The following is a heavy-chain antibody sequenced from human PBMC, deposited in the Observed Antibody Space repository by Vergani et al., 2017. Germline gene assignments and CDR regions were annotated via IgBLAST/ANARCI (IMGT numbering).Heavy chain of an antibody. CDR2: IGRTGRT. CDR3: ARASLRALVGYYYYMDV. J-gene: IGHJ6*03. Sequence: QVQLQESGPRLVKPSETLSLICSVSGYSISSGYFWGWIRQSPGKGLEWLGTIGRTGRTHLSPSLKSRLTISVDTAKNQFSLSVNSLTAADTAVYFCARASLRALVGYYYYMDVWGKGKTVVVSS. V-gene: IGHV4-38-2*02. CDR1: GYSISSGYF. D-gene: IGHD3-16*02.